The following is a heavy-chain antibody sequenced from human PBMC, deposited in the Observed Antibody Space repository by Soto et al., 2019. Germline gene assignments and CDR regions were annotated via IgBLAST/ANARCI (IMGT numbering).Heavy chain of an antibody. D-gene: IGHD6-19*01. V-gene: IGHV6-1*01. CDR3: ARVSSGWYLGTDYYYYGMDV. J-gene: IGHJ6*02. Sequence: SQTLSLTCVISGDSVSSNSAAWNWIRQSPSRGLEWLGRTYYRSKWYDDYAVSVKIRITLNPDTSKNRFSLQLNSVTPEDTAVYYCARVSSGWYLGTDYYYYGMDVWGQGTTVTVS. CDR2: TYYRSKWYD. CDR1: GDSVSSNSAA.